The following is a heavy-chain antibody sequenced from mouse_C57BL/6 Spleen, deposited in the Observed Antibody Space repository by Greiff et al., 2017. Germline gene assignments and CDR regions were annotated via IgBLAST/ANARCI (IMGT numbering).Heavy chain of an antibody. CDR2: ISSGGGYT. D-gene: IGHD3-1*01. CDR3: ARHGPARAYYFDY. V-gene: IGHV5-6*01. J-gene: IGHJ2*01. CDR1: GFTFSSYG. Sequence: EVHLVESGGDLVKPGGSLKLSCAASGFTFSSYGMSWVRQTPDKRLEWVATISSGGGYTYYPDSVKGRFPISRDNAKNTLDLQMSSLKSEDTAMYDCARHGPARAYYFDYWGQGTTLTVSS.